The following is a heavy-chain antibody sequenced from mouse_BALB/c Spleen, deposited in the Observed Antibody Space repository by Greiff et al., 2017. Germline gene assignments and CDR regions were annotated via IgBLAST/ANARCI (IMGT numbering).Heavy chain of an antibody. J-gene: IGHJ2*01. D-gene: IGHD1-1*01. Sequence: EVQLVESGGGLVKPGGSLKLSCAASGFTFSSYTMSWVRQTPEKRLEWVATISSGGGNTYYPDSVKGRSTISRDNAKNNLYLQMSSLRSEDTALYYCARVLRESFDYWGQGTTLTVSS. V-gene: IGHV5-9*03. CDR1: GFTFSSYT. CDR2: ISSGGGNT. CDR3: ARVLRESFDY.